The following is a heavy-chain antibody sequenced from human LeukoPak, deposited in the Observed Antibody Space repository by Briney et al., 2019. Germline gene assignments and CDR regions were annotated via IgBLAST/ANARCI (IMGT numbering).Heavy chain of an antibody. CDR1: GFTFSSYA. D-gene: IGHD3-10*01. CDR2: IRSKAYGGTA. CDR3: TRVVWFGEYTFDY. J-gene: IGHJ4*02. Sequence: GGSLRLSCAASGFTFSSYAMSWVRQAPGKGLEWVGFIRSKAYGGTAEYAASVKGRFTISRDDSKSIAYLQMNSLKTEDTAVYYCTRVVWFGEYTFDYWGQGTLVTVSS. V-gene: IGHV3-49*04.